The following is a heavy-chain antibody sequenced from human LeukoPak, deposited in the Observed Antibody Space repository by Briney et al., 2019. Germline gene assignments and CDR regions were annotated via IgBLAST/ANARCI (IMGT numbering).Heavy chain of an antibody. CDR2: IYYSGST. D-gene: IGHD3-22*01. Sequence: SETLSLTCTVSGGSISSYYWSWIRQPPGKGLEWIGYIYYSGSTNYNPSLKSRLTISVDTSKNQFPLKLSSVTAADTAVYYCARGVSYYDSSGYYNEYFQHWGQGTLVTVSS. CDR1: GGSISSYY. CDR3: ARGVSYYDSSGYYNEYFQH. J-gene: IGHJ1*01. V-gene: IGHV4-59*08.